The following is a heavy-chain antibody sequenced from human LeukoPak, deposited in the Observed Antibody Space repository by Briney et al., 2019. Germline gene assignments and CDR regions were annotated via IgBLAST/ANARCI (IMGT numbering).Heavy chain of an antibody. D-gene: IGHD3-10*01. V-gene: IGHV3-23*01. Sequence: GGSLRLSCAASGFTFSSYAMSWVRQAPGKGLEWVSAISGSGGSTYYADSVKGRFTISRDNSRNTMYLQMNSLRAEDTAVYYCVKDPMVRGVIDYWGQGTLVTVAS. CDR1: GFTFSSYA. J-gene: IGHJ4*02. CDR3: VKDPMVRGVIDY. CDR2: ISGSGGST.